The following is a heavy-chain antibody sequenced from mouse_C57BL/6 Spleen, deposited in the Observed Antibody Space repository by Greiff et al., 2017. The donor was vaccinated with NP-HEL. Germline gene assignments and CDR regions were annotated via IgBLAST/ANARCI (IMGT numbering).Heavy chain of an antibody. CDR1: GYTFTSYW. J-gene: IGHJ4*01. CDR2: IYPGNSDT. D-gene: IGHD2-1*01. V-gene: IGHV1-5*01. Sequence: VQLQQSGTVLARPGASVKMSCKTSGYTFTSYWMHWVKQRPGQGLEWIGAIYPGNSDTSYNQKFKGKAKLTAVTSASTAYMELSSLTNEDSAVYYCTRSAYGNYYAMDYWGQGTSVTVSS. CDR3: TRSAYGNYYAMDY.